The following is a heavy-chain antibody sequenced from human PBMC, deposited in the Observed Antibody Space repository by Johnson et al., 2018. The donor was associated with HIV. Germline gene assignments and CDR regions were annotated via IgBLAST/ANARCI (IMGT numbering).Heavy chain of an antibody. J-gene: IGHJ3*01. CDR2: ISYDGNNE. CDR1: GFTFSTYA. D-gene: IGHD3-10*01. CDR3: ASNEVAYGSGINTAFDV. Sequence: VQLVESGGGVVQPGRSLRLSCAASGFTFSTYAMHWVRQAPGKGLEWVAVISYDGNNEYYADSVKGRFTISRDNSNNTLYLQMNSLRPEDTAVFYCASNEVAYGSGINTAFDVWGQGTMVAVSS. V-gene: IGHV3-30*04.